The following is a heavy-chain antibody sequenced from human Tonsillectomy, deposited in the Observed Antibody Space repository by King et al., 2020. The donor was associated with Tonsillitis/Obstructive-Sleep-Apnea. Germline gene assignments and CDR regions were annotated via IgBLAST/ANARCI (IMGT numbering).Heavy chain of an antibody. CDR1: GGSISSSSYY. CDR2: IYYSGST. J-gene: IGHJ4*02. D-gene: IGHD2-21*02. Sequence: QLQESGPGLVKPSETLSLTCTVSGGSISSSSYYWGWIRQPPGKGLEWIGSIYYSGSTYYNPSLKSRVTISVDTSKNQFSLKLSTVTAADTAVYYCASPIVLLVTASRTYAFDYWGQGTLVTVSS. CDR3: ASPIVLLVTASRTYAFDY. V-gene: IGHV4-39*01.